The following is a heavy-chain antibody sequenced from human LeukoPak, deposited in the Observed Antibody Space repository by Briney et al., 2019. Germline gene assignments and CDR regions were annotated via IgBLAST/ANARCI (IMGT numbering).Heavy chain of an antibody. D-gene: IGHD3-9*01. CDR3: ARDRGGNFDSNPRRFYYYMDV. Sequence: GGSLRLSCAASGFTFSSYSMNWVRQAPGKGLEWVSSISSSSSYIYYADSVKGRFTISRDNAKNSLYLQMNSLRAEDTAVYYCARDRGGNFDSNPRRFYYYMDVWGKGTTVTVSS. CDR1: GFTFSSYS. J-gene: IGHJ6*03. V-gene: IGHV3-21*01. CDR2: ISSSSSYI.